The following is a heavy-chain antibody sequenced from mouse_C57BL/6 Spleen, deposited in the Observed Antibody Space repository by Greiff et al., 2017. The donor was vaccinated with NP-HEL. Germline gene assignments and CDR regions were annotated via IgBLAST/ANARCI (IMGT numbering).Heavy chain of an antibody. Sequence: EVQLQQSGPELVKPGASVKIPCKASGYTFTDYNMDWVKQSHGKSLEWIGDINPNNGGTIYNQKFKGKATLTVDKSSSTAYMELRSLTSEDTAVYYCARRLIAMDYWGQGTSVTVSS. V-gene: IGHV1-18*01. CDR2: INPNNGGT. CDR1: GYTFTDYN. D-gene: IGHD2-2*01. CDR3: ARRLIAMDY. J-gene: IGHJ4*01.